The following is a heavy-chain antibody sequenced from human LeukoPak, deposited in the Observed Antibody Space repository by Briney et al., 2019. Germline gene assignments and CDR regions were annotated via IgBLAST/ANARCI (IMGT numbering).Heavy chain of an antibody. J-gene: IGHJ4*02. Sequence: GGSLRLSCVASGFTFSNSALSWVRQAPGKGLEWVSGISGSGNNTYYTDTVKGRFTISRDNSKNTLYLQMNSLRAGDTAVYFCAEFGRPAAGTLWGQGTLVTVSS. CDR1: GFTFSNSA. V-gene: IGHV3-23*01. D-gene: IGHD2-2*01. CDR3: AEFGRPAAGTL. CDR2: ISGSGNNT.